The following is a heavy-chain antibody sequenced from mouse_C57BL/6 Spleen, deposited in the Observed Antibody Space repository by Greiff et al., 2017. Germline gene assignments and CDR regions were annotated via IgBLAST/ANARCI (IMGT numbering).Heavy chain of an antibody. Sequence: EVQLQQSGPELVKPGASVKIPCKASGYTFTDYNMDWVKQSHGKSLEWIGDINPNNGGTIYNQKFKGKATLTVDKSSSTAYMELRSLTSEDSAGYYCARNYGSSYAMDYWGQGTSVTVSS. D-gene: IGHD1-1*01. CDR2: INPNNGGT. CDR3: ARNYGSSYAMDY. J-gene: IGHJ4*01. V-gene: IGHV1-18*01. CDR1: GYTFTDYN.